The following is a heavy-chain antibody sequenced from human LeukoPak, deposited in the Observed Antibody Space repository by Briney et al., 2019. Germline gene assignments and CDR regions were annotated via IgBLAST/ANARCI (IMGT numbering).Heavy chain of an antibody. CDR1: GFTFTSFG. V-gene: IGHV1-18*01. D-gene: IGHD6-19*01. Sequence: ASVKVSCKASGFTFTSFGFSWVRQAPGQGLEWMGWISAYNGNTNYAQNLQGRVTMTTDASTSTVYMELRSLRSDDTAMYYCGRSAKAIAVAGSYFYYMDVWGKGTTVTVSS. CDR3: GRSAKAIAVAGSYFYYMDV. J-gene: IGHJ6*03. CDR2: ISAYNGNT.